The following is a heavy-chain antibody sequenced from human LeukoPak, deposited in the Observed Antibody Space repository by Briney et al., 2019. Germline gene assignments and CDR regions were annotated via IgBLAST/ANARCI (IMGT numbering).Heavy chain of an antibody. CDR2: ISSSGSII. J-gene: IGHJ3*02. D-gene: IGHD3-22*01. CDR3: ARGAYYYDSSGYYGAFDI. CDR1: GFTFSSYE. Sequence: GGSLRLSCAASGFTFSSYEMNWVRQAPGKGQEWVSYISSSGSIIYYADSVKGRFTISRDSAKNSLYLQMNSLRAEDTAVYYCARGAYYYDSSGYYGAFDIWGQGTMVTVSP. V-gene: IGHV3-48*03.